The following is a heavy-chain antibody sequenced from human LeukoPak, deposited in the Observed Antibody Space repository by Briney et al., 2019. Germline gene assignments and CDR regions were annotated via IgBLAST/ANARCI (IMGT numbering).Heavy chain of an antibody. J-gene: IGHJ4*02. CDR2: IYSGGST. D-gene: IGHD1-26*01. V-gene: IGHV3-53*01. Sequence: GSLRLSCAASGFTVSSNYMSWVRQAPGKGLEWVSVIYSGGSTYYADSVKGRFTISRDNPKNTLYLQMNSLRAEDTAVYYCARDPGAREVGFDYWGQGTLVTVSS. CDR3: ARDPGAREVGFDY. CDR1: GFTVSSNY.